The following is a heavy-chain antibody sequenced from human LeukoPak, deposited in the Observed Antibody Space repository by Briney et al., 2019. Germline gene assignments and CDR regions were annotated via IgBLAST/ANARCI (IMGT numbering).Heavy chain of an antibody. D-gene: IGHD6-13*01. V-gene: IGHV3-48*03. Sequence: SGGSLGLSCSASGFTFSSYEMNRVRQAPGKGLEWISYITGSGDTIYYADSVKGRFTISRDNAKNSLYLQMNSLRAEDTAVYYCASAFDGSWYRRPFDYWGQGTLVTVSS. CDR1: GFTFSSYE. CDR2: ITGSGDTI. J-gene: IGHJ4*02. CDR3: ASAFDGSWYRRPFDY.